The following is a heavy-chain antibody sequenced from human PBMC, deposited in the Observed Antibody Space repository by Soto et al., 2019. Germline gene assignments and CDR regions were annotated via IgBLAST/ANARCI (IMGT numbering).Heavy chain of an antibody. J-gene: IGHJ5*02. CDR2: ISAYNANT. Sequence: QVQLVQSGAEVKKPGASVKVSCKASGYTFTSYGISWVRQAPGQGLEWMGRISAYNANTHYAQKLQGRVTMTTDTATSTAYMELSSLISDDTAVYYCARVVGDLGHWFDPWGQGTLVTVSS. CDR3: ARVVGDLGHWFDP. CDR1: GYTFTSYG. D-gene: IGHD1-26*01. V-gene: IGHV1-18*01.